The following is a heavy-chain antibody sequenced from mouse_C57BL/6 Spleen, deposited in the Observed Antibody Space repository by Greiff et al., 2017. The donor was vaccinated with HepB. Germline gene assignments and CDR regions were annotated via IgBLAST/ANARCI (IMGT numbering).Heavy chain of an antibody. Sequence: QVQLQQSGAELARPGASVKLSCKASGYTFTSYGISWVKQRTGQGLEWIGEIYPRSGNTYYNEKFKGKATLTADKSSSTAYMELRSLTSEDSAVYFCARSGESSEGFAYWGQGTLVTVSA. CDR1: GYTFTSYG. CDR3: ARSGESSEGFAY. CDR2: IYPRSGNT. D-gene: IGHD3-2*02. V-gene: IGHV1-81*01. J-gene: IGHJ3*01.